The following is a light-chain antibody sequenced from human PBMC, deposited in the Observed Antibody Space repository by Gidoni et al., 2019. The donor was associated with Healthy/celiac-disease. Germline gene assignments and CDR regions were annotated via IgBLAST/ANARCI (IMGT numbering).Light chain of an antibody. CDR2: DVS. CDR1: SSDVGGYNY. V-gene: IGLV2-11*01. Sequence: SALTQPRPVSGSPGQSVTISCTGTSSDVGGYNYVSWYQQHPGKAPKLMIYDVSKRPSGFPDRFSGSKSGNTASLTISGLQAEDEADYYCCSYAGSYTYVFGTGTKVTVL. J-gene: IGLJ1*01. CDR3: CSYAGSYTYV.